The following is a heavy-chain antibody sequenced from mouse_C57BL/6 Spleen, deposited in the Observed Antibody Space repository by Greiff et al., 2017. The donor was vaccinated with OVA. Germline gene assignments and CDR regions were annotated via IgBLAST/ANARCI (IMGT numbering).Heavy chain of an antibody. CDR3: ARGLRQLRSDYAMDY. CDR2: IDPSDSYT. J-gene: IGHJ4*01. V-gene: IGHV1-59*01. CDR1: GYTFTSYW. Sequence: QVQLQQPGAELVRPGPSVKLSCKASGYTFTSYWMHWVKQRPGQGLEWIGVIDPSDSYTNYNQKFKGKATLTVDTSSSTAYMQLSSLTSEDSAVYYCARGLRQLRSDYAMDYWGQGTSVTVSS. D-gene: IGHD3-2*02.